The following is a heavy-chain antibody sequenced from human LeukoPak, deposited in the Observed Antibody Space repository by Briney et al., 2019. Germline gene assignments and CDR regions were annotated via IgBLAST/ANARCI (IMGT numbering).Heavy chain of an antibody. J-gene: IGHJ6*02. CDR1: GISVRSNY. CDR2: ISSGDDT. V-gene: IGHV3-53*01. D-gene: IGHD1-1*01. CDR3: TRDQRFSFGDVGYNSGMDV. Sequence: GGSLRLSCAASGISVRSNYMNWVRQAPGTGLERVTLISSGDDTDYADSVRGRFSISRDKSKNTLYLQMNSLRAEDTAVYYCTRDQRFSFGDVGYNSGMDVWGQGTTVIVSS.